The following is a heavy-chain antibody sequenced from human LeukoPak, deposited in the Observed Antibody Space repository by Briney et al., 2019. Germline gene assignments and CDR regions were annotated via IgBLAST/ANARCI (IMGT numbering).Heavy chain of an antibody. CDR3: AREGDRGIFDY. CDR1: GGTFSSYA. V-gene: IGHV1-69*04. D-gene: IGHD2-21*02. J-gene: IGHJ4*02. CDR2: IIPILGIA. Sequence: SVKVSCKASGGTFSSYAISWVRQAPGQGLEWMGRIIPILGIANYAQKFQGRVTITADKSTSTAYMELSSLRSEDTAVYYCAREGDRGIFDYWGQGTLVTVSS.